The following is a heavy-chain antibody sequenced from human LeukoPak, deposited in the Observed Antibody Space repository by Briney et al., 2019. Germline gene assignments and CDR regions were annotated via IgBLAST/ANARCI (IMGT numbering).Heavy chain of an antibody. D-gene: IGHD3-10*01. CDR3: AKDHYYGSGSYYNDNYMDV. CDR2: IYYSGST. Sequence: SETLSLTCTVSGGSISSYYWSWIRQPPGKGLEWIGYIYYSGSTNYNPSLKSRVTISVDTSKNQFSLKLSSVTAADTAVYYCAKDHYYGSGSYYNDNYMDVWGKGTTVTISS. CDR1: GGSISSYY. J-gene: IGHJ6*03. V-gene: IGHV4-59*01.